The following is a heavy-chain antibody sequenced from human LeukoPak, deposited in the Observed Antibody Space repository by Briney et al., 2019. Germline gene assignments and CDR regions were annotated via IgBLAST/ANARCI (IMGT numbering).Heavy chain of an antibody. Sequence: GEFLKISCKGSGYNFIRYWIGWVRQMPGKGLEWMAIINPGDSDTRYSPSFQGQVTISVDKSISTAYLQWSSLKASDTAMYYCATGEIYFAYWGQGTLVTVSS. CDR1: GYNFIRYW. V-gene: IGHV5-51*01. D-gene: IGHD3-10*01. CDR3: ATGEIYFAY. J-gene: IGHJ4*02. CDR2: INPGDSDT.